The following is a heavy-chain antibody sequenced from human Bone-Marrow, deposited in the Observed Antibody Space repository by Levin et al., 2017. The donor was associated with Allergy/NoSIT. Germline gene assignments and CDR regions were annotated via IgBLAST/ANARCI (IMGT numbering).Heavy chain of an antibody. CDR3: AKAGLLWFGELSTGSYYFDY. Sequence: GESLKISCAASGFTFSSYGMHWVRQAPGKGLEWVAVISYDGSNKYYADSVKGRFTISRDNSKNTLYLQMNSLRAEDTAVYYCAKAGLLWFGELSTGSYYFDYWGQGTLVTVSS. CDR2: ISYDGSNK. V-gene: IGHV3-30*18. D-gene: IGHD3-10*01. CDR1: GFTFSSYG. J-gene: IGHJ4*02.